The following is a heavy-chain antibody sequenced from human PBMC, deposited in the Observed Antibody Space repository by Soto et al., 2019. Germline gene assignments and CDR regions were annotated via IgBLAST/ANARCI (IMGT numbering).Heavy chain of an antibody. D-gene: IGHD6-19*01. J-gene: IGHJ4*02. Sequence: NPSETLSLTCGVSGGSISGSYWSWIRQSPGKGLEWLGYVYYTGSTNYSPSLRSRVSISVDTSKNEFSLRLSSVTAADTAVYFCARSVAVPGAHIDYWGQGTQVTVSS. CDR3: ARSVAVPGAHIDY. CDR1: GGSISGSY. V-gene: IGHV4-59*01. CDR2: VYYTGST.